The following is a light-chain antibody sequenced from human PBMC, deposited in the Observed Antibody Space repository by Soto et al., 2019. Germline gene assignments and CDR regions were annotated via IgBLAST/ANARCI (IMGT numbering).Light chain of an antibody. CDR1: SSDVGGYNY. V-gene: IGLV2-14*01. CDR3: SSYTSSSTLV. CDR2: EVS. Sequence: SVLTQPASVSGSPGQSITISCTGTSSDVGGYNYVSWYHQHPGKAPKLMIYEVSNRPSGVSTRFSGSKSGYTASLTISGLQPEDEVDYYCSSYTSSSTLVFGTETKVPV. J-gene: IGLJ1*01.